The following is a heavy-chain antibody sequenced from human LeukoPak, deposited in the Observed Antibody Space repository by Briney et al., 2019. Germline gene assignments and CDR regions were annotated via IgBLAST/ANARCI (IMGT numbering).Heavy chain of an antibody. CDR2: IWYDGSNK. V-gene: IGHV3-33*01. Sequence: GGSLRLSCAASGFTFCSYGMHWVRQAPGKGLEWVTVIWYDGSNKYYADSVKGRFTISRDNSKNTLYLQMNSLRAEDTAVYYCVRSSMAAAGPFDYWGQGILVTVSS. CDR3: VRSSMAAAGPFDY. CDR1: GFTFCSYG. D-gene: IGHD6-13*01. J-gene: IGHJ4*02.